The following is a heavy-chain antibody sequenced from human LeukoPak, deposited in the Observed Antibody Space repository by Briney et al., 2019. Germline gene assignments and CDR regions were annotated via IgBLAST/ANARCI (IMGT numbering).Heavy chain of an antibody. CDR1: GYIFTAYY. J-gene: IGHJ4*02. CDR3: TRVGDDYPY. V-gene: IGHV1-2*02. Sequence: ASVKVSCTASGYIFTAYYLHWVRQAPGQKPEWMGWIKANSGDTNYARKFQGRVTMTRDTSISTVYMELSGLTADDTAVYYCTRVGDDYPYWGQGTLVTVSS. D-gene: IGHD5-24*01. CDR2: IKANSGDT.